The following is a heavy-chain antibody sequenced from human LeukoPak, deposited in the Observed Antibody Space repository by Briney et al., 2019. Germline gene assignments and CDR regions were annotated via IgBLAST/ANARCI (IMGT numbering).Heavy chain of an antibody. CDR2: IYYSGST. J-gene: IGHJ4*02. V-gene: IGHV4-31*03. Sequence: SETLSLTCTVSGGSISSGGYYWSWIRQHPGKGLEWIRYIYYSGSTYYNPSLKSRVTISVDTSKNQFSLKLSSVTAADTAVYYCARISSSSRVFDYWGQGTLVTVSS. D-gene: IGHD6-13*01. CDR1: GGSISSGGYY. CDR3: ARISSSSRVFDY.